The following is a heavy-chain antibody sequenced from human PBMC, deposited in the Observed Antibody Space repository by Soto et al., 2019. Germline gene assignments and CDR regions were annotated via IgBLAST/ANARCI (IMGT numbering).Heavy chain of an antibody. V-gene: IGHV3-33*01. Sequence: PGGSLRLSCAASGFTFSSYCMHWVRQAPGKGLEWVADIWYDGSNKYYADSVKGRFTISRDNSKNTLYLQMNSLRAEDTAVYYCARDADQRDYDILPGYYPEYWGQGTLVTVSS. J-gene: IGHJ4*02. D-gene: IGHD3-9*01. CDR3: ARDADQRDYDILPGYYPEY. CDR2: IWYDGSNK. CDR1: GFTFSSYC.